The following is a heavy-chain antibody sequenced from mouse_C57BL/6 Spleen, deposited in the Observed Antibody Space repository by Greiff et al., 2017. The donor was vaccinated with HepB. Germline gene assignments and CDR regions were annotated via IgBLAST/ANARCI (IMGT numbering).Heavy chain of an antibody. D-gene: IGHD2-4*01. CDR1: GFTFSSYG. V-gene: IGHV5-6*01. CDR3: ARQSEYDYHGAFDD. Sequence: EVQLVESGGDLVKPGGSLKLSCAASGFTFSSYGMSWVRQTPDKRLEWVATISSGGSYTDYPDSVTGRFTISRDNAKNTLYLQMSSLKSEDTAMYDGARQSEYDYHGAFDDWGQGTTLTVSS. CDR2: ISSGGSYT. J-gene: IGHJ2*01.